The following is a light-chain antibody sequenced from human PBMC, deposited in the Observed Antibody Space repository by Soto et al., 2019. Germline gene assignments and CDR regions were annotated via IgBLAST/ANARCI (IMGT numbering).Light chain of an antibody. Sequence: QSVLTQPASVSGSPGRSITISCTGTSTDIGGYNYVSWYQQYPGKAPKLMIYEVSNRPSGVPNRFSGSKAGNAASLTISGLQAVDEADYYCTSYTSISLYVFGTGTKVTVL. CDR1: STDIGGYNY. V-gene: IGLV2-14*01. CDR2: EVS. J-gene: IGLJ1*01. CDR3: TSYTSISLYV.